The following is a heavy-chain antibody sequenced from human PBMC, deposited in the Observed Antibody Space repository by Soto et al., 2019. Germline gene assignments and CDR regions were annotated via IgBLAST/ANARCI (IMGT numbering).Heavy chain of an antibody. CDR1: GFTFSSNW. J-gene: IGHJ4*02. D-gene: IGHD3-3*01. CDR3: ARDVEKRRHYDLWSGSPH. Sequence: GGSLRLSCTVSGFTFSSNWMSWVRQAPGKGLEWVANIQQDGSEHNYVDSVKGRFTISRDNAKNSLFLQMNSLTAEDTAVYYCARDVEKRRHYDLWSGSPHWGQGTRVTVSS. CDR2: IQQDGSEH. V-gene: IGHV3-7*01.